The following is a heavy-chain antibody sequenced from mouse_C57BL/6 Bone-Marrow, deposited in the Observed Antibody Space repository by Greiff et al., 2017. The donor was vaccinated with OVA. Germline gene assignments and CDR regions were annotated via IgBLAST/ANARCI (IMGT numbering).Heavy chain of an antibody. J-gene: IGHJ3*01. Sequence: VQLQQSGAELVRPGASVKLSCTASGFNIKDDYMHWVKQRPEQGLEWIGWIDPENGDTEYASKFQGKATITADTSSNTAYLQLSSLTSEDTAVYYCTSMVTTPRTWFAYWGQGTLVTVSA. CDR2: IDPENGDT. CDR1: GFNIKDDY. CDR3: TSMVTTPRTWFAY. D-gene: IGHD2-2*01. V-gene: IGHV14-4*01.